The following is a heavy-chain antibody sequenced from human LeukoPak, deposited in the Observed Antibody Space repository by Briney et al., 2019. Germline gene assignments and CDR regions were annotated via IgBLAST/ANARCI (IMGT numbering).Heavy chain of an antibody. CDR3: AKGLRLGELSSGFDY. CDR2: ISNSGGSA. CDR1: GFTFSNYA. D-gene: IGHD3-16*02. J-gene: IGHJ4*02. Sequence: PGGSLRLSCGASGFTFSNYAMNWVRQAPGKGLEWVSGISNSGGSAYYADSVKGRFTISRDNSRSTLYLQMNSLRAEDTAVYYCAKGLRLGELSSGFDYWGQGTLVTVPS. V-gene: IGHV3-23*01.